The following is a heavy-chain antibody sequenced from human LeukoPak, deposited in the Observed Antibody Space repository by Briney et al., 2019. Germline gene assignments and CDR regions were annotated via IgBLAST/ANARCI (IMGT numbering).Heavy chain of an antibody. CDR3: VRNGGPFDY. Sequence: SQTLSLTCPISGDSVSSYRVALDWLGQSATGGLEWLGRTYYRSQWYCDYAVSVNGRIANNPDTSKHQYSLQLNSVTPEDTAVYYCVRNGGPFDYWGRGTLVTVSS. J-gene: IGHJ4*02. V-gene: IGHV6-1*01. CDR2: TYYRSQWYC. D-gene: IGHD4-23*01. CDR1: GDSVSSYRVA.